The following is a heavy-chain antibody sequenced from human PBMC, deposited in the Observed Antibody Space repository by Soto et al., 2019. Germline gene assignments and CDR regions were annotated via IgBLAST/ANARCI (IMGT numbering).Heavy chain of an antibody. CDR2: ISGSGGST. J-gene: IGHJ6*02. Sequence: QPGGSLRLSCAASGFTFSSYAMSWVRQAPGKGLEWVSAISGSGGSTYYADSVKGRFTISRDNSKNTLYLQMNSLRAEDTAVYYCAKDDGDYYYYGMDVWGQGTTVTVSS. CDR1: GFTFSSYA. V-gene: IGHV3-23*01. CDR3: AKDDGDYYYYGMDV. D-gene: IGHD4-17*01.